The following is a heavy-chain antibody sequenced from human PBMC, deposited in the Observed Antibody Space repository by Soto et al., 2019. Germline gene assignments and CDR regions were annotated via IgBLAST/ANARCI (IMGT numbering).Heavy chain of an antibody. CDR3: ARVWVLYGMDV. CDR1: GFTFSSYE. D-gene: IGHD3-10*01. J-gene: IGHJ6*02. CDR2: ISSSGSTI. Sequence: GGSLRLSCAASGFTFSSYEMNWVRQAPGKGVEWVSYISSSGSTIYYADSVKGRFTISRDNAKNSLYLQMNSLRAEDTAVYYCARVWVLYGMDVWGQGTTVTVSS. V-gene: IGHV3-48*03.